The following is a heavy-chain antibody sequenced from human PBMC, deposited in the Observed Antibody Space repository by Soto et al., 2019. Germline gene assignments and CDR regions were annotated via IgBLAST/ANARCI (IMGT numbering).Heavy chain of an antibody. V-gene: IGHV1-58*02. D-gene: IGHD2-8*01. J-gene: IGHJ4*02. CDR3: AKTERVGCWSFHF. CDR1: GYTLTTSA. Sequence: GASVKVSCKASGYTLTTSAMQWVRQARGQRLEWKGCIVVGSGNTNYAQKFQERVTITRDTSTSTAYMELSSLRSDDTAVYNCAKTERVGCWSFHFWGQGTLVTVSS. CDR2: IVVGSGNT.